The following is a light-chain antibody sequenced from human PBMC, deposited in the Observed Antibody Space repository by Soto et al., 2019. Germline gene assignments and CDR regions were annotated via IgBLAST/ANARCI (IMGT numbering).Light chain of an antibody. V-gene: IGKV3-15*01. J-gene: IGKJ2*01. CDR3: QQYSNWPYT. Sequence: EVVLTQSPASLSVSPGERATLSCRASQSVSSKLAWYHQKPGQAPRLLISGASSRATGIAARFSGSGSGTEFTLTISSLQSEDFAVYYCQQYSNWPYTFGQGTKVEIK. CDR1: QSVSSK. CDR2: GAS.